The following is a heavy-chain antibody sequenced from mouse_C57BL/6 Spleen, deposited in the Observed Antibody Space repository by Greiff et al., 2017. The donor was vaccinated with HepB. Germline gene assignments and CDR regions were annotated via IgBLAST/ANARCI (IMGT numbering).Heavy chain of an antibody. CDR1: GFTFSSYA. CDR2: ISDGGSYT. J-gene: IGHJ2*01. CDR3: ARRTTVLDY. Sequence: VESGGGLVKPGGSLKLSCAASGFTFSSYAMSWVRQTPEKRLEWVATISDGGSYTYYPDNVKGRFTISRDNAKNNLYLQMSHLKSEDTAMYYCARRTTVLDYWGQGTTLTVSS. D-gene: IGHD1-1*01. V-gene: IGHV5-4*01.